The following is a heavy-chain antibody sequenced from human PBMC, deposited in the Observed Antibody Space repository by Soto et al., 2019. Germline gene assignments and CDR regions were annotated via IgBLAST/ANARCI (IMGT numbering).Heavy chain of an antibody. V-gene: IGHV3-33*01. D-gene: IGHD1-26*01. J-gene: IGHJ4*02. CDR2: IWYDGSNK. Sequence: QVQLVESGGGVVQPGRSLRLSCAASGFTFNNFGIHWVRQAPGKGLERVAVIWYDGSNKFYADYVKGRFTISRDNSKKPLYLQINSLRADDTAVYYCASAPDLYSGTYYFDYWGQGTLVTVSS. CDR3: ASAPDLYSGTYYFDY. CDR1: GFTFNNFG.